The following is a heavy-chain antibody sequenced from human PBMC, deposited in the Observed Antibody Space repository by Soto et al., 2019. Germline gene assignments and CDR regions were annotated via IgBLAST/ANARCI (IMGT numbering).Heavy chain of an antibody. J-gene: IGHJ4*02. CDR1: GYTFTSYG. V-gene: IGHV1-18*01. Sequence: QVQLVQSGAEVKKPGASVKVSCKASGYTFTSYGISWVRQAPGQGLEWMGWISAYNGKTNYAQKLQGRDTMTTDTSTSTAYMERRSLRSHDTAVYYCARAPPRYSGSYLAYWRQGTLVTVSS. D-gene: IGHD1-26*01. CDR2: ISAYNGKT. CDR3: ARAPPRYSGSYLAY.